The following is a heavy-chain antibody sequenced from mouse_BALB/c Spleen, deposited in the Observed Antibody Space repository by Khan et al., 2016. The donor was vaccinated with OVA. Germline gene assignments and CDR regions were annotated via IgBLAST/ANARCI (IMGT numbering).Heavy chain of an antibody. CDR2: INYSGNT. J-gene: IGHJ3*01. V-gene: IGHV3-2*02. D-gene: IGHD2-4*01. Sequence: EGKLEEEGPGLVKPSQSLSLTCTVTGYSITSEYAWNWIRQFPGNKLEWMGYINYSGNTRYNPSLKSRISITRDTSKNQFFLQLNSVTTEDTATYYCTRKDYYDYDPFPYWGQGTLVTVSA. CDR1: GYSITSEYA. CDR3: TRKDYYDYDPFPY.